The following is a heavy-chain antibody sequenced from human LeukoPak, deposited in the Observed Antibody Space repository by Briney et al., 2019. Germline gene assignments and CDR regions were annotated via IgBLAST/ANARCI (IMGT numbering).Heavy chain of an antibody. J-gene: IGHJ3*02. D-gene: IGHD3-3*01. Sequence: PGGSLRLSCAGSGFTLSNYWMSWVRQAPGKGQEWVANIKQDGSEKYYVDSVKGRFTISRDNAKNSVYLQMNSLRAEDTAVYYCASPEWLPDSFDIWGQGTMVTVPS. V-gene: IGHV3-7*01. CDR2: IKQDGSEK. CDR1: GFTLSNYW. CDR3: ASPEWLPDSFDI.